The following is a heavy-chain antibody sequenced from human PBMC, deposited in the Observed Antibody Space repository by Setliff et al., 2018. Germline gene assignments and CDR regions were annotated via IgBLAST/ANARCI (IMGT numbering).Heavy chain of an antibody. V-gene: IGHV4-31*03. CDR1: GGSISSGGYY. Sequence: LSLTCTVSGGSISSGGYYWSWIRQRPGKGLEWIGYIYYSGSTYYNPSLKSRVTISVDTSKNQFSLKLSSVTAADTAVYYCARVSMVIAIRNAFDIWGQGTMVTVSS. J-gene: IGHJ3*02. CDR3: ARVSMVIAIRNAFDI. D-gene: IGHD2-21*01. CDR2: IYYSGST.